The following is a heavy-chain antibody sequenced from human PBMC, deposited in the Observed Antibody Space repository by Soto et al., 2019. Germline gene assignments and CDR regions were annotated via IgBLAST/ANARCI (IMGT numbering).Heavy chain of an antibody. CDR3: ARDQGGNLHGSGRGWRYYYYGMDV. V-gene: IGHV1-69*04. J-gene: IGHJ6*02. CDR2: IIPILGIA. D-gene: IGHD3-10*01. Sequence: SVKVSCKASGGTFSSYTISWVRQAPGQGLEWMGRIIPILGIANYAQKFRGRVTITADKSTSTAYMELSSLRSEDTAVYYCARDQGGNLHGSGRGWRYYYYGMDVWGQGTTDTVSS. CDR1: GGTFSSYT.